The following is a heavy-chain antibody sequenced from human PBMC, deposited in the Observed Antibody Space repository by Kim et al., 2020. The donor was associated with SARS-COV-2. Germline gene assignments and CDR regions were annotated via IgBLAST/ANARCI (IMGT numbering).Heavy chain of an antibody. Sequence: IYYADAVRGRFIISRDNARDSLYLQMNSLRAEDTAVYYCARRRRADAFDIWGLGTMVTVSS. V-gene: IGHV3-11*04. CDR2: I. J-gene: IGHJ3*02. CDR3: ARRRRADAFDI.